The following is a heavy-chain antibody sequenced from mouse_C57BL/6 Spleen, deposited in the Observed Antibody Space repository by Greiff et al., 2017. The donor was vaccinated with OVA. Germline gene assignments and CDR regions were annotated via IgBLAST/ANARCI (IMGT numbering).Heavy chain of an antibody. J-gene: IGHJ4*01. CDR3: ARENYYGSSYAMDY. CDR1: GYSFTGYF. D-gene: IGHD1-1*01. V-gene: IGHV1-20*01. CDR2: INPYNGDT. Sequence: EVQGVESGPELVKPGDSVKISCKASGYSFTGYFMNWVMQSHGKSLEWIGRINPYNGDTFYNQKFKGKATLTVDKSSSTAHMELRSLTSEDSAVYYCARENYYGSSYAMDYWGQGTSVTVSS.